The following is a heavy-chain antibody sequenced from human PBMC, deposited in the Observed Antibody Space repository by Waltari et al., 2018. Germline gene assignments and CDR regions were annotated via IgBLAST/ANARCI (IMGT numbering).Heavy chain of an antibody. CDR1: GYTFTSYD. CDR3: ARGRHSSPAFYYYYGMDV. D-gene: IGHD6-13*01. CDR2: MNPNSGNT. Sequence: QVQLVQSGAEVKKPGASVKVSCKASGYTFTSYDINWVRQATGQGLEWMGWMNPNSGNTGYAQKFQGRVTMTRNTSISTAYMELSSLRSEDTAVDYCARGRHSSPAFYYYYGMDVWGQGTTVTVSS. J-gene: IGHJ6*02. V-gene: IGHV1-8*01.